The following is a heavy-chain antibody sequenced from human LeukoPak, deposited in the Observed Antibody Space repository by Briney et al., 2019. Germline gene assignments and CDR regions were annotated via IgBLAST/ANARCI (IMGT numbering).Heavy chain of an antibody. CDR1: GFTFSSCW. J-gene: IGHJ4*02. V-gene: IGHV3-74*01. CDR2: INSDGSTT. Sequence: LSGGSLRLSCAASGFTFSSCWMHWVRQAPGRGLVWVSRINSDGSTTTYADSVKGRFTISRDNAKNTLYLQMNSLRAEDTAIYYCARGDSSWFPHDYWGQGTLVTVSS. CDR3: ARGDSSWFPHDY. D-gene: IGHD6-13*01.